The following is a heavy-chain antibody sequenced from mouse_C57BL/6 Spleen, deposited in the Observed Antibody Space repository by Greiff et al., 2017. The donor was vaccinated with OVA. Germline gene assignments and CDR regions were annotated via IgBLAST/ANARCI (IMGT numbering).Heavy chain of an antibody. Sequence: QVQLKQSGAELVMPGASVKLSCKASGYTFTSYWMHWVKQRPGQGLEWIGEIDPSDSYTNYNQKFKGKSTLTVDKSSGTAYMQLSSLTSEDSAVYYCARRGGDGYPGYAYWGQGALVTVST. D-gene: IGHD2-3*01. CDR3: ARRGGDGYPGYAY. CDR1: GYTFTSYW. V-gene: IGHV1-69*01. CDR2: IDPSDSYT. J-gene: IGHJ3*01.